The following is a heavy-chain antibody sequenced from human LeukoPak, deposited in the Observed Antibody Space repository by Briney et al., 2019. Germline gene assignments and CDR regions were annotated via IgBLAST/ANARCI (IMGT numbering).Heavy chain of an antibody. CDR2: IIPIFGTA. CDR3: ARHAVVVSRALNWFDP. Sequence: SVKVSCKASGGTFSSYAISWVRQAPGQGLEWMEGIIPIFGTANYAQKFQGRVTITADESTSTAYMELSSLRSEDTAVYYCARHAVVVSRALNWFDPWGQGTLVTVSS. D-gene: IGHD2-2*01. CDR1: GGTFSSYA. V-gene: IGHV1-69*13. J-gene: IGHJ5*02.